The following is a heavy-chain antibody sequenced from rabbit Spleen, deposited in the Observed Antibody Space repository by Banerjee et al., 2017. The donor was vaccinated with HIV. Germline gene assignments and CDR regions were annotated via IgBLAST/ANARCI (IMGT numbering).Heavy chain of an antibody. Sequence: QEQLVESGGDLVKPGASLTLTCIASGVSFSGNSYMCWVRQAPGKGLEWIACIDTSSSGFTYFASWAKGRFTFSKTSSTTVTLQMTSLTAADTATYFCARDTSSSFSSYGMDLWGPGTLVTVS. CDR3: ARDTSSSFSSYGMDL. CDR1: GVSFSGNSY. V-gene: IGHV1S45*01. J-gene: IGHJ6*01. CDR2: IDTSSSGFT. D-gene: IGHD1-1*01.